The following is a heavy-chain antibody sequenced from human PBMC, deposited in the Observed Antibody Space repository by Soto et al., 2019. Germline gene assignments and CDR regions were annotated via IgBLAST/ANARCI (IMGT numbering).Heavy chain of an antibody. CDR3: ARHLRRGPIVKGMDV. CDR2: IYYSGTT. CDR1: GGSISSGGYS. V-gene: IGHV4-30-2*03. J-gene: IGHJ6*02. Sequence: PSETLSLTCAVSGGSISSGGYSWSWIRQPPGKGLEWIGCIYYSGTTYYDPSLKSRVTMSVDTSRNQFSLKLSSMTAADTAVYYCARHLRRGPIVKGMDVWGQGTTVTVSS. D-gene: IGHD2-21*01.